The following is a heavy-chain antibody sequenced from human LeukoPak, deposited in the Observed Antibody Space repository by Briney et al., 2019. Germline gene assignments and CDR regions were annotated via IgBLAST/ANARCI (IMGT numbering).Heavy chain of an antibody. CDR3: ARGPSSWYTHGGDY. V-gene: IGHV3-21*01. D-gene: IGHD6-13*01. J-gene: IGHJ4*02. CDR2: ISSSSSYI. CDR1: GFTFSSYS. Sequence: SGGSLRLSCAASGFTFSSYSMNWVRQAPGKGLEWVSSISSSSSYIYYADSVKGRFTISRDNAKNSLYLQMNSLRAEDTAVYYSARGPSSWYTHGGDYWGQGTLVTVSS.